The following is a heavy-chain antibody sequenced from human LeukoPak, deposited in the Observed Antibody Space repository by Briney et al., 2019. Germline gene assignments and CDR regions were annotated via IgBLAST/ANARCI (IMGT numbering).Heavy chain of an antibody. CDR2: ITASGSNT. J-gene: IGHJ4*02. Sequence: GGSLRLSCAASGFTFSSYAMGWVRQAPGKGLEWVSAITASGSNTYYADSVKGRFTISRDNSKNTLYLQVNSLRAEDTAVYYCAKGNGYSYGRYYFDYWGQGTLVTVSS. D-gene: IGHD5-18*01. CDR3: AKGNGYSYGRYYFDY. CDR1: GFTFSSYA. V-gene: IGHV3-23*01.